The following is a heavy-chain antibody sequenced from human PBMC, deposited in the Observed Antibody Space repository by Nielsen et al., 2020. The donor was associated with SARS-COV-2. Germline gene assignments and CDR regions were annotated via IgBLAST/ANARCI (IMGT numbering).Heavy chain of an antibody. CDR2: IWYDGSNK. CDR1: GFTFSSYG. V-gene: IGHV3-33*01. J-gene: IGHJ4*02. D-gene: IGHD3-3*01. Sequence: GSLRLSCAASGFTFSSYGMHWVRQAPGKGLEWVAVIWYDGSNKYYADSVKGRFTISRDNAKNSLYLQMNSLRAEDTAVYYCARAGFGVVITHFDYWGQGTLVTVSS. CDR3: ARAGFGVVITHFDY.